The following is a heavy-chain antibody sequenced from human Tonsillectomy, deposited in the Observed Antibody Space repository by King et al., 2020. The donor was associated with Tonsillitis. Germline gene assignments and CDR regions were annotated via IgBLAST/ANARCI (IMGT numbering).Heavy chain of an antibody. D-gene: IGHD5-12*01. CDR3: ARDVVGSGYYGDHFDH. Sequence: VQLVESGGGLVPPGGSLRLSCAASGFTFNNYCMSWVRQAPGNGLEWVANIKEDGSEKYYVGSLKGRFTISRDNAKNSLYLQMNSLRADDTAVYYCARDVVGSGYYGDHFDHWGQGALVTVSS. J-gene: IGHJ4*02. CDR2: IKEDGSEK. CDR1: GFTFNNYC. V-gene: IGHV3-7*03.